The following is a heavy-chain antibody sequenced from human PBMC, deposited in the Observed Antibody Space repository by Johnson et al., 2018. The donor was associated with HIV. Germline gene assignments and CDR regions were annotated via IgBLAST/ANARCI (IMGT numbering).Heavy chain of an antibody. Sequence: VQLVESGGGLVQPGGSLRLSCAVSGFTFSSYWMHWVRQAPGKGLVWVSRINSDGSSTNYADSVKGRFTISRDNAENTLYLQMNSLRAEDTAVYYCAREGTFYYDSSGYDNAFDIWGQGTMVTVSS. CDR2: INSDGSST. J-gene: IGHJ3*02. CDR3: AREGTFYYDSSGYDNAFDI. CDR1: GFTFSSYW. V-gene: IGHV3-74*01. D-gene: IGHD3-22*01.